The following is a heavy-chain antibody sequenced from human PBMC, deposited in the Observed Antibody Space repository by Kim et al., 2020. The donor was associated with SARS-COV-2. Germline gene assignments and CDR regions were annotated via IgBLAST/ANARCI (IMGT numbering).Heavy chain of an antibody. J-gene: IGHJ6*02. CDR3: ARVMGIVVVPAENYYYGMDV. D-gene: IGHD2-2*03. Sequence: GGSLRLSCAASGFTFSSYGMHWVRQAPGKGLEWVAVIWYDGSNKYYADSVKGRFTISRDNSKNTLYLQMNSLRAEDTAVYYCARVMGIVVVPAENYYYGMDVWGQGTTVTVSS. CDR2: IWYDGSNK. V-gene: IGHV3-33*08. CDR1: GFTFSSYG.